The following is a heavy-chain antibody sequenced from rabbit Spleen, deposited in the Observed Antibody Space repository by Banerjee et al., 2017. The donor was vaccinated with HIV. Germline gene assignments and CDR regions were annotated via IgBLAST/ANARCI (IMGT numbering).Heavy chain of an antibody. CDR3: VREVAAKFNL. V-gene: IGHV1S40*01. D-gene: IGHD4-1*01. CDR2: IDPVFVIT. CDR1: GFSFSSNDY. J-gene: IGHJ4*01. Sequence: QSLEESGGDLVKPGASLTLTCTASGFSFSSNDYMCWVRQAPGKGLEWIGYIDPVFVITYYANWVNGRFTISSHNAQNTLFLQLNSLTAADTATYFCVREVAAKFNLWGPGTLVTVS.